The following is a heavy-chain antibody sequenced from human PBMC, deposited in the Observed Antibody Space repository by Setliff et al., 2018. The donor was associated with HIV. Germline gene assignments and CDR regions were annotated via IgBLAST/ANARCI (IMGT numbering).Heavy chain of an antibody. Sequence: ASVKVSCKASGYTFTSYAMHWVRQAPGQRLEWMGIINPSGGSTSYAQKFQGRVTMTRDTSTSTVYMELSSLRSEGTAVYYCARESACSSTSCPKVLDYWGQGTLVTVS. CDR2: INPSGGST. D-gene: IGHD2-2*01. V-gene: IGHV1-46*01. J-gene: IGHJ4*02. CDR1: GYTFTSYA. CDR3: ARESACSSTSCPKVLDY.